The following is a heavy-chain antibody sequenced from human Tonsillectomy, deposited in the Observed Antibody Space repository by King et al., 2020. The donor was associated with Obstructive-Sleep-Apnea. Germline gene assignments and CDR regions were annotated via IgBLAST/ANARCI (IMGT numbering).Heavy chain of an antibody. Sequence: VQLVESGGGLVKPGGSLRLSCAASGFTFSSYSMNLVRQAPGKGLEWVSSISSSSSYIYYADSVKGRLTISKDKAKNSLYLQMNSLRAEDTAVYYCARDLHDSSGYYGFDYWGQGTLVTVSS. V-gene: IGHV3-21*01. CDR3: ARDLHDSSGYYGFDY. J-gene: IGHJ4*02. D-gene: IGHD3-22*01. CDR1: GFTFSSYS. CDR2: ISSSSSYI.